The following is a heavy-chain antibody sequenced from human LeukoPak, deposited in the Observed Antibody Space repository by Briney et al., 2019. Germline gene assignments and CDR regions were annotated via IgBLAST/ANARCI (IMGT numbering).Heavy chain of an antibody. D-gene: IGHD3-22*01. CDR2: IIPNLGTT. V-gene: IGHV1-69*04. J-gene: IGHJ4*02. CDR1: GGTSNSYA. Sequence: SVKVSCKASGGTSNSYAISWVRQAPGQGLEWMGRIIPNLGTTNRAQNFQDRVTLTADKSTNTAYMELTSLTSDDTAVYYCATTNDGGGYQWGDFFDFWGQGTLVTVS. CDR3: ATTNDGGGYQWGDFFDF.